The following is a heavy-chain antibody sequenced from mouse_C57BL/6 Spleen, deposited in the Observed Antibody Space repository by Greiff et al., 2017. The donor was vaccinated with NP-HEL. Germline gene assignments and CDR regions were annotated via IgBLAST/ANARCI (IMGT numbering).Heavy chain of an antibody. CDR1: GYTFTSYW. J-gene: IGHJ3*01. V-gene: IGHV1-55*01. D-gene: IGHD3-2*02. CDR3: AREGTAQAMFAY. Sequence: QVQLQQPGAELVKPGASVKMSCKASGYTFTSYWITWVKQRPGQGLEWIGDIYPGSGSTNYNEKFKSKATLTVDTSSSTAYMQLSSLTSEDSAVCYCAREGTAQAMFAYWGQGTLVTVSA. CDR2: IYPGSGST.